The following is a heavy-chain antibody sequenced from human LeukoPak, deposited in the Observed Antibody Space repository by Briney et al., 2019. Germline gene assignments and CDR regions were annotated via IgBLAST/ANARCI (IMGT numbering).Heavy chain of an antibody. CDR3: ARNYYDSSDY. D-gene: IGHD3-22*01. V-gene: IGHV4-38-2*01. J-gene: IGHJ4*02. Sequence: SETLSLTCAVSGYSISSGYYWGWIRQHPGKGLEWIGSIYHSGSTYYNPSLKSRVTISVDTSKNQFSLKLSSVTAADTAVYYCARNYYDSSDYWGQGTLVTVSS. CDR2: IYHSGST. CDR1: GYSISSGYY.